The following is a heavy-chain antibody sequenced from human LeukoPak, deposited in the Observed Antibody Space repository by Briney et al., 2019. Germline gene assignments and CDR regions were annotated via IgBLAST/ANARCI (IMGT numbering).Heavy chain of an antibody. J-gene: IGHJ6*04. Sequence: SVKVFCKASGGTFSSYGISWVRQAPGQGLEWMGGIIPIFGTANYAQKFQGRVTITADESTSTAYMELSSLRSEDTAVYYCARDGYQLLQGDYYYGMDVWGKGTTVTVFS. CDR2: IIPIFGTA. V-gene: IGHV1-69*13. CDR3: ARDGYQLLQGDYYYGMDV. D-gene: IGHD2-2*01. CDR1: GGTFSSYG.